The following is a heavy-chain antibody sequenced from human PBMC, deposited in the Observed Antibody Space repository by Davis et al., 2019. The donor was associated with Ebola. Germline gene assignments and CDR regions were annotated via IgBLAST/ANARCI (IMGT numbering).Heavy chain of an antibody. Sequence: ASVTVSCKASGYTFTSYAMHWLRQAPGQRLEWMGWTNAGNGNTKYSQKFQGRVTITRDTSASTAYMELSSLRSEDTAVYYCAREMGEVYYYGMDVWGQGTTVTVSS. D-gene: IGHD2-21*01. CDR3: AREMGEVYYYGMDV. V-gene: IGHV1-3*01. CDR1: GYTFTSYA. J-gene: IGHJ6*02. CDR2: TNAGNGNT.